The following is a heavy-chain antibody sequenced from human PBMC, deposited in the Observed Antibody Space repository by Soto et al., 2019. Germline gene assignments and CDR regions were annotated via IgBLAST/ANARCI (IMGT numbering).Heavy chain of an antibody. CDR2: ISSSSSYI. CDR3: ARDCLELLEAIDY. Sequence: PGGSLRLSCAASGFTFSSYSMNWVRQAPGKGLEWVSSISSSSSYIYYADSVKGRFTISRDNAKNSLYLQMNSLRAEDTAVYYCARDCLELLEAIDYWCQGTLVSV. CDR1: GFTFSSYS. D-gene: IGHD1-26*01. V-gene: IGHV3-21*01. J-gene: IGHJ4*02.